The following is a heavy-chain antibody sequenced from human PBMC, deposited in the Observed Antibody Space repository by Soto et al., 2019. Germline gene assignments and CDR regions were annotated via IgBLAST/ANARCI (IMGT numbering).Heavy chain of an antibody. Sequence: GASVKVSCKASGYTFTSYGISWVRQAPGQGLEWMGWISAYNGNTNYAQKLQGRVTMTTDTSTSTAYMELRSLRSDDTAVYYCARDSYSYGFWYWFDPWGQGTLVTVSS. V-gene: IGHV1-18*04. CDR3: ARDSYSYGFWYWFDP. D-gene: IGHD5-18*01. CDR2: ISAYNGNT. J-gene: IGHJ5*02. CDR1: GYTFTSYG.